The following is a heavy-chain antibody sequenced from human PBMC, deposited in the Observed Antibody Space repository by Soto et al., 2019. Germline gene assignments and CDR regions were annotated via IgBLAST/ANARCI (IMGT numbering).Heavy chain of an antibody. J-gene: IGHJ6*02. Sequence: SETLSLTCTVSGGSISSGGYYWSWIRQHPGKGLEWIGYIYYSGSTYYNPSLKSRVTISVDTSKNQFPLKLSSVTAADTAVYYCARDSLVTYYYYGMDVWGQGTTVTVSS. CDR3: ARDSLVTYYYYGMDV. CDR1: GGSISSGGYY. CDR2: IYYSGST. V-gene: IGHV4-31*03. D-gene: IGHD2-21*02.